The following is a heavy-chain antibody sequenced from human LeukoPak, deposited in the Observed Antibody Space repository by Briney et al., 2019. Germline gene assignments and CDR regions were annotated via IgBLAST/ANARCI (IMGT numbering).Heavy chain of an antibody. V-gene: IGHV3-21*05. J-gene: IGHJ4*02. CDR2: ISSSSSYI. Sequence: GGSLRLSCAASGFTFSSYWMSWVRQAPGKGLEWVSYISSSSSYIYYADSVKGRFTISRDNAKNSLYLQMNSLRAEDTAVYYCASSGSYRFDYWGQGTLVTVSS. D-gene: IGHD1-26*01. CDR3: ASSGSYRFDY. CDR1: GFTFSSYW.